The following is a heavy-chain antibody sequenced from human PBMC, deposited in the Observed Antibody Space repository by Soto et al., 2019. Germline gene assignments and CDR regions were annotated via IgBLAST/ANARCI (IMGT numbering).Heavy chain of an antibody. V-gene: IGHV3-53*04. CDR3: ARGGYCSGGSCYEESDAFDI. CDR1: GFTVSSNY. CDR2: IYSGGST. D-gene: IGHD2-15*01. J-gene: IGHJ3*02. Sequence: EVQLVESGGGLVQPGGSLRLSCAASGFTVSSNYMSWVRQAPGKGLEWVSVIYSGGSTYYADSVKGRFTISRHNSKNTLYLQMNSLRAEDTDVYYCARGGYCSGGSCYEESDAFDIWGQGTMVTVSS.